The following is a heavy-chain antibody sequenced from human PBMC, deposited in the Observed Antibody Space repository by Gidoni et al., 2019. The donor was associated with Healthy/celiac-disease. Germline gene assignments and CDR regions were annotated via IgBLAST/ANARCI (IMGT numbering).Heavy chain of an antibody. V-gene: IGHV3-7*01. CDR1: GFTFSSYW. J-gene: IGHJ4*02. CDR2: IKQDGSEK. CDR3: AREGHSYGYRGYY. D-gene: IGHD5-18*01. Sequence: EVQLVESGGGLVQPGGSLRLSCAASGFTFSSYWMSWVRQAPGKGLEWVANIKQDGSEKYYVDSVKGRFTISRDNAKNSLYLQMNSLRAEDTAVYYCAREGHSYGYRGYYWGQGTLVTVSS.